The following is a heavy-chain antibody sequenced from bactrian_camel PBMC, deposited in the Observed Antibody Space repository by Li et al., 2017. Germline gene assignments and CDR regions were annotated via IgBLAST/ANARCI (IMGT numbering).Heavy chain of an antibody. V-gene: IGHV3S53*01. Sequence: HVQLVESGGGSVQAGGSLRLSCAVSGYTYSRNYMGWFRQPPGKGRERVAAIGPAASASYADSVKGRFTVTRDNAKNTLYLQMNSLKPEDTAMYYCAAEARPTYCAFDEDTYWGQGTQVTVS. CDR1: GYTYSRNY. CDR3: AAEARPTYCAFDEDTY. J-gene: IGHJ4*01. D-gene: IGHD1*01. CDR2: IGPAASA.